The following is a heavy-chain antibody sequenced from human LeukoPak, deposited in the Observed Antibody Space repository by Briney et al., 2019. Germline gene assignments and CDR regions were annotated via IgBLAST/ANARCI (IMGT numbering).Heavy chain of an antibody. D-gene: IGHD6-13*01. V-gene: IGHV3-23*01. Sequence: GGSLGLSCAASGFTFSSYAMSWVRQAPGKGLEWVSAISGSGGSTYYADSVKGRFTISRDNSKNTLYLQMNSLRAEDTAVYYCAKDRLPGIAAAGTRGAFDYWGQGTLVTVSS. J-gene: IGHJ4*02. CDR1: GFTFSSYA. CDR3: AKDRLPGIAAAGTRGAFDY. CDR2: ISGSGGST.